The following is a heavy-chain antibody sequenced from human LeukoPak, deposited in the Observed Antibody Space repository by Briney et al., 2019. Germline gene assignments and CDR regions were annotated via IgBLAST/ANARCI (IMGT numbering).Heavy chain of an antibody. J-gene: IGHJ3*02. CDR2: ISAYNGNT. CDR3: ARVGGSYLARKRDAFDI. V-gene: IGHV1-18*01. Sequence: ASVKVSCKTSGYTFTSYGVSWVRQAPGQGLEWMGWISAYNGNTNYAQKLQGRVTMTTDTSTSTAYMELRSLRSDDTAVYYCARVGGSYLARKRDAFDIWGQGTMVTVSS. D-gene: IGHD1-26*01. CDR1: GYTFTSYG.